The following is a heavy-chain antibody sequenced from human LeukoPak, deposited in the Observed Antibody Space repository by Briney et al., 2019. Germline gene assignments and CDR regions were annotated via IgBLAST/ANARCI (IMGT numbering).Heavy chain of an antibody. J-gene: IGHJ5*02. CDR2: ISSSGSTI. D-gene: IGHD4-11*01. CDR1: GFTFRDYY. V-gene: IGHV3-11*04. CDR3: ASYSNYVDGWFDP. Sequence: GGSLRLSCAASGFTFRDYYMSWIRQAPGKGLEWVSYISSSGSTIYYADSVKGRFTISRDNAKNSLYLQMNSLRAEDTAVYYCASYSNYVDGWFDPWGQGTLVTVSS.